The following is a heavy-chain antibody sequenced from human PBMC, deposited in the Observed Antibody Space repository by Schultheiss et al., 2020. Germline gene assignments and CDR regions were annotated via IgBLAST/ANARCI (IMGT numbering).Heavy chain of an antibody. J-gene: IGHJ3*02. D-gene: IGHD1-14*01. CDR1: GGSISSNSYY. Sequence: SETLSLTCTVSGGSISSNSYYWGWIRQPPGKGLEWIGYIYYSGSTNYNPSLKNRVTISVDTSKNQFSLKLSSVTAADTAVYYCARGRSRRAALNAFDIWGQGTMVTVSS. V-gene: IGHV4-61*05. CDR2: IYYSGST. CDR3: ARGRSRRAALNAFDI.